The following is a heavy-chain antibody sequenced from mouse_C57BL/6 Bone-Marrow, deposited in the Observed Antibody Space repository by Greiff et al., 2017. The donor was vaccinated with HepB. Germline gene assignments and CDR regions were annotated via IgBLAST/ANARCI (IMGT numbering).Heavy chain of an antibody. V-gene: IGHV14-4*01. CDR3: TTLYYDYDVGDY. J-gene: IGHJ3*01. D-gene: IGHD2-4*01. CDR1: GFNIKDDY. CDR2: IDPENGDT. Sequence: VQLQQSGAELVRPGASVKLSCTASGFNIKDDYMHWVKQRPEQGLEWIGWIDPENGDTEYASKFQGKATITADTSSNTAYLQLSRLTSEDTAVYYCTTLYYDYDVGDYWGQGTLVTVSA.